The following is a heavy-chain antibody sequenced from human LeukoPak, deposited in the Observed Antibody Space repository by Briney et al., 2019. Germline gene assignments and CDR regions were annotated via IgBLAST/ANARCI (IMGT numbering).Heavy chain of an antibody. V-gene: IGHV1-2*06. J-gene: IGHJ4*02. CDR3: ARERIAAAGTGFDY. CDR2: INPNSGGT. Sequence: ASVKVSCKASGYTFTSYYMHWVRQAPGQGLEWMGRINPNSGGTNYAQKFQGRVTMTRDTSISTAYMELSRLRSDDTAVYYCARERIAAAGTGFDYWGQGTLVTVSS. CDR1: GYTFTSYY. D-gene: IGHD6-13*01.